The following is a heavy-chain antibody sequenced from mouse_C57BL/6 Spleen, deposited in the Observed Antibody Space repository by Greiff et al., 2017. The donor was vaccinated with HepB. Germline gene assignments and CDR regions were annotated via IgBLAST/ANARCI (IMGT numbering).Heavy chain of an antibody. CDR2: ISYSGST. CDR1: GYSITSGYD. Sequence: VQLQESGPGMVKPSQSLSLTCTVTGYSITSGYDWHWIRHFPGNKLEWMGYISYSGSTNYNPSLKSRISITHDTSKNHFFLKLNSVTTEDTATYYCARGGVYTAWFAYWGQGTLVTVSA. V-gene: IGHV3-1*01. D-gene: IGHD2-1*01. J-gene: IGHJ3*01. CDR3: ARGGVYTAWFAY.